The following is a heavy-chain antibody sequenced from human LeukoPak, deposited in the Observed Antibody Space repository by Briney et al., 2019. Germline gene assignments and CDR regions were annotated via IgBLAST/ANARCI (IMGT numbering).Heavy chain of an antibody. CDR1: GFTFSTYS. J-gene: IGHJ3*02. V-gene: IGHV3-21*01. CDR2: LSSGSGYI. Sequence: GGSLRLSCAASGFTFSTYSMNWVRQAPGKGLEWVSSLSSGSGYIYYADSVKGRFTISRDNAKNSLYLQMNSLRAEDTAVYYCARDLAGVVPAARSAFDIWGQGTMVTVSS. CDR3: ARDLAGVVPAARSAFDI. D-gene: IGHD2-2*01.